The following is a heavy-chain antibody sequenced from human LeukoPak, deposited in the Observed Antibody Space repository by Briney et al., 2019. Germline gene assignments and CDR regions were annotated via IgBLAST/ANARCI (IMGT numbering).Heavy chain of an antibody. J-gene: IGHJ5*02. CDR2: IYYSGST. Sequence: PSETLSLTCTVSGGSISSSSYYWGWLRPPPGKGLEWIGSIYYSGSTYYNPSLKSRVTISVDTSKNQFSLKLSSVTAADTAVYYCARRAYGDYVNNWFDPWGQGTLVTVSS. CDR1: GGSISSSSYY. D-gene: IGHD4-17*01. V-gene: IGHV4-39*01. CDR3: ARRAYGDYVNNWFDP.